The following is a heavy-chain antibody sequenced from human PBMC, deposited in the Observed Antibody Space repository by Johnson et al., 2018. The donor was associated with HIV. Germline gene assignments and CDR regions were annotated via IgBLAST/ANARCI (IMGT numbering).Heavy chain of an antibody. CDR2: IWYDGSNK. Sequence: QVQLVESGGGVVQPGRSLRLSCAASGFTFSSYGMHWVRQAPGKGLEWVAVIWYDGSNKYYADSVKGRFTISRDNSKNTLYVQMNSLRVEDTAVYYCAKDPTPWGSYPLDAFDIWGQGTMVTVSS. CDR1: GFTFSSYG. CDR3: AKDPTPWGSYPLDAFDI. J-gene: IGHJ3*02. V-gene: IGHV3-33*06. D-gene: IGHD3-16*02.